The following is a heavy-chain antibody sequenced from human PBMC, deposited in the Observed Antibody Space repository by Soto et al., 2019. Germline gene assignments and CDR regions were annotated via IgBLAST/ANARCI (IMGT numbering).Heavy chain of an antibody. CDR1: GGSIRRYY. J-gene: IGHJ6*02. D-gene: IGHD5-18*01. CDR2: FYHSGNS. CDR3: ARISSVDPYGYVNGGLDV. V-gene: IGHV4-59*01. Sequence: SETLSLTCSVSGGSIRRYYWSWIRQSPDKGLEWIGYFYHSGNSNYNPSLKSRVTISVDTSKNQLSLSLRSVTAADTSVYFCARISSVDPYGYVNGGLDVWGQGTTVTVS.